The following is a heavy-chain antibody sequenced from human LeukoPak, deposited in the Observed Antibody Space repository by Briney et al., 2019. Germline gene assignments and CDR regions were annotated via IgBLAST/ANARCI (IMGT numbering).Heavy chain of an antibody. J-gene: IGHJ3*02. CDR1: GYTFTSSG. D-gene: IGHD2-15*01. CDR2: ISSHNDNT. Sequence: ASVKASCKASGYTFTSSGISWVRRAPGQGLEWMGWISSHNDNTGYAQKFQDRVTMTTDTSTSTAYMELRSLRSDDTAVYYCARGVGSAFDIWGQGTLVSVSS. V-gene: IGHV1-18*01. CDR3: ARGVGSAFDI.